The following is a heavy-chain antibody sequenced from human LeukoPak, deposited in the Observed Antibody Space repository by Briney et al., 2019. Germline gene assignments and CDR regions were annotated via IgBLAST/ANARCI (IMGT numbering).Heavy chain of an antibody. CDR3: ARQYSSGWPWFDP. CDR2: IYYSGST. CDR1: GGSISSGGYY. V-gene: IGHV4-39*01. Sequence: SETLSPTCTVSGGSISSGGYYWGWIRQPPGKGLEWIGSIYYSGSTYYNPSLKSRVTISVDTSKNQFSLKLTSVTAADAALYYCARQYSSGWPWFDPWGQGTLVTVSS. D-gene: IGHD6-19*01. J-gene: IGHJ5*02.